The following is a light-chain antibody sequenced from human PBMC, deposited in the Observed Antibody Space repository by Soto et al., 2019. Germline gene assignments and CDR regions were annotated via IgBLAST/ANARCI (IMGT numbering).Light chain of an antibody. CDR2: WAP. CDR3: QQYYSTPRT. CDR1: QSVVYSSNNKNY. Sequence: DIVMTQSPDSLAVSLCETPRINXTYCQSVVYSSNNKNYLAWYQQKPGQPPKLLISWAPTRESGVPDRFSGSGSGTDFTLTISSLQAEDVAVYYCQQYYSTPRTFGQGTKVDIK. J-gene: IGKJ1*01. V-gene: IGKV4-1*01.